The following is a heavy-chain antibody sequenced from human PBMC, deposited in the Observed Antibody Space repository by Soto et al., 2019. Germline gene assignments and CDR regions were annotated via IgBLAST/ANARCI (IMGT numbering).Heavy chain of an antibody. V-gene: IGHV5-51*01. CDR3: ARRGGDYYDSSGYYGLLDY. CDR2: IDLSTSGT. J-gene: IGHJ4*02. Sequence: GDSLRNGCKGFEYRFSNHWIGWVRQIPGRGREWMGFIDLSTSGTRYSPFFQGQVTISADKSISTAYLQWSSLKASDTAMYYCARRGGDYYDSSGYYGLLDYWGQGTLVTVSS. CDR1: EYRFSNHW. D-gene: IGHD3-22*01.